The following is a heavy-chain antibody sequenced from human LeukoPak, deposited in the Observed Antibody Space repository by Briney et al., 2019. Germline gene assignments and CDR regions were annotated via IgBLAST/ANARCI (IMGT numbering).Heavy chain of an antibody. J-gene: IGHJ4*02. CDR3: AREFKTARGFDY. Sequence: GGSLRLSCSVSGFTFSTYVMHWVRQAPGKGLEWVANIKQDGSEKYYVDSVKGRFTISRDNAKNSLYLQMNSLRAEDTAVYYCAREFKTARGFDYWGQGTLVTVSS. V-gene: IGHV3-7*03. CDR1: GFTFSTYV. D-gene: IGHD3-10*01. CDR2: IKQDGSEK.